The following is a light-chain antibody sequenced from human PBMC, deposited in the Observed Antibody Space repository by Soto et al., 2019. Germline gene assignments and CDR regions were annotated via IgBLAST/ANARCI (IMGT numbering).Light chain of an antibody. Sequence: EIVLTQSPGTLSLSPGERATLSCRASQSVNNNYLAWYQQRPGQTPRLLVNGVSNRATGIPDRFSGGGSGTDFTLTISSREPEDFAVYYCQQYGLPPHSFGQGTRVEIK. CDR1: QSVNNNY. CDR3: QQYGLPPHS. J-gene: IGKJ2*01. CDR2: GVS. V-gene: IGKV3-20*01.